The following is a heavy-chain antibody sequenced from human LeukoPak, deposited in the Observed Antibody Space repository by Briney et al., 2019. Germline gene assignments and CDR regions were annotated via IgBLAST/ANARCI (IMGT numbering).Heavy chain of an antibody. CDR3: ARVKTMVRGVTKTYYYYMDV. CDR1: GFTFSNYW. D-gene: IGHD3-10*01. J-gene: IGHJ6*03. Sequence: PGGSLRLSCAASGFTFSNYWMHWVRQAPGKGLVWVSRINSDGINTSYADYVKGRFTISRDNAKNTLNLQMNSLRAEDTAVYYCARVKTMVRGVTKTYYYYMDVWGKGTTVTVSS. CDR2: INSDGINT. V-gene: IGHV3-74*01.